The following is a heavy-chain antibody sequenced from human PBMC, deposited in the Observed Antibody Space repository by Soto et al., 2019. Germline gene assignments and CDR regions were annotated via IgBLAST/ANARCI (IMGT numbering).Heavy chain of an antibody. V-gene: IGHV1-18*01. Sequence: ASVKVSCKASGYTFTSYGISWVRQAPGQGLEWMGWISAYNGNTNYAQKLQGRVTMTTDTSTSTAYMELRSLRSGDTAVYYCARYSGHDYGDPEYFDYWGQGTLVTVSS. CDR1: GYTFTSYG. D-gene: IGHD4-17*01. J-gene: IGHJ4*02. CDR2: ISAYNGNT. CDR3: ARYSGHDYGDPEYFDY.